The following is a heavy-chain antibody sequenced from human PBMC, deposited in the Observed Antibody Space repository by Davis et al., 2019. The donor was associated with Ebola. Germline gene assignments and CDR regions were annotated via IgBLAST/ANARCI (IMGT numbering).Heavy chain of an antibody. V-gene: IGHV3-66*01. J-gene: IGHJ4*02. Sequence: GESLKISCAASGFSVSSTYVSWVRQAPGKGLEWVSVMYTACTTRCTNYADSVKGRFTISRDKANNTVYLQMNSLRVEDTAVYYCARGRGNYAIDYWGQGTLVIVSS. CDR1: GFSVSSTY. CDR3: ARGRGNYAIDY. D-gene: IGHD1-7*01. CDR2: MYTACTTRCT.